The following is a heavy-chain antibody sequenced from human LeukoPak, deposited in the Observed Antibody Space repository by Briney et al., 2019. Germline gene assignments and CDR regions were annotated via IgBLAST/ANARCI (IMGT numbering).Heavy chain of an antibody. CDR2: ISWNSGSI. CDR3: AKGSDLDY. J-gene: IGHJ4*02. Sequence: GGSLRLSCAASGFTFDDYAMHWVRQAPGKGLEWVSGISWNSGSIGYANSVKGRFTISRDNAKNSLYLQMNRLRAEDTALYYCAKGSDLDYWGQGTLVTVSS. V-gene: IGHV3-9*01. CDR1: GFTFDDYA.